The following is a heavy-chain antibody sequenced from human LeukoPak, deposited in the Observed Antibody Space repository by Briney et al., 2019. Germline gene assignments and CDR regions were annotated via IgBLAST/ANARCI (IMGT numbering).Heavy chain of an antibody. V-gene: IGHV5-51*01. J-gene: IGHJ4*02. CDR1: GYSFTSYW. Sequence: GESLKISCKGSGYSFTSYWIGWVRQMPGKGLEWMGIIYPGDSDTRYSPSFQGQVTISADKSISTAYLQWSSLKASDTAMYYCARHQIASDFWSGYPDYWGQGTLVTVSS. CDR3: ARHQIASDFWSGYPDY. CDR2: IYPGDSDT. D-gene: IGHD3-3*01.